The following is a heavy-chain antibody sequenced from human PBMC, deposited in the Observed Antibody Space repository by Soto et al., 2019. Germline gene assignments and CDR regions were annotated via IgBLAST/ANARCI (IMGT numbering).Heavy chain of an antibody. Sequence: KVSCKASGYTFTSYYMHWVRQAPGQGLEWMGIINPSDSYTNYSPSFQGHVTISADKSISTAYLQWSSLKASDTAMYYCARSEQQQNSDYWGQGTLVTVSS. CDR3: ARSEQQQNSDY. D-gene: IGHD6-13*01. V-gene: IGHV5-10-1*01. J-gene: IGHJ4*02. CDR1: GYTFTSYY. CDR2: INPSDSYT.